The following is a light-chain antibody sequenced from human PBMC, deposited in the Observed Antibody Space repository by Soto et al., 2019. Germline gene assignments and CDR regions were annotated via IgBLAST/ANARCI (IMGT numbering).Light chain of an antibody. J-gene: IGKJ5*01. CDR2: AAS. CDR1: QSVSSY. CDR3: QQANSFPIT. Sequence: EIVLTQSPATLSLSPGERATLSCRASQSVSSYLAWYQQKPGQAPRLLIYAASRRATGIPDRFSGSGSGTGFTLTISSLQPEDFATYYCQQANSFPITFGQGTRLEIK. V-gene: IGKV3-11*01.